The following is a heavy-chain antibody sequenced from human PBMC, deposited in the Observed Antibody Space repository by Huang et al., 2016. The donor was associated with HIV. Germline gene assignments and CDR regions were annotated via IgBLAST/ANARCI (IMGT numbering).Heavy chain of an antibody. J-gene: IGHJ4*02. D-gene: IGHD1-26*01. CDR3: STGSGSYLDF. Sequence: QVVLVESGGGVVRPGGSLRLSCELSGSTFSRYSMNWVRQAPGKGLGWLAFIRFDASHTYYTDSVKGRFTISRDNSRSTVSLQMDVLTDEDTAIYYCSTGSGSYLDFWGQGTLVTVSS. CDR1: GSTFSRYS. V-gene: IGHV3-30*02. CDR2: IRFDASHT.